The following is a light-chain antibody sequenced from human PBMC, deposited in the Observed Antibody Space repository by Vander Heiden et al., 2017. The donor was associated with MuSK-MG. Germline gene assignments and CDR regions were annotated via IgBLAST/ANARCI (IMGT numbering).Light chain of an antibody. CDR1: ALPKQY. Sequence: SYELTQPPSVSVSPGQTARITFSGDALPKQYANWYQQKPGQAPVVVIYKDSERPSGIPERFSGSSSGTTVTLTISGVQAEDEADYYCQSADSSGTSHVVFGGGTKLTVL. J-gene: IGLJ2*01. CDR3: QSADSSGTSHVV. CDR2: KDS. V-gene: IGLV3-25*03.